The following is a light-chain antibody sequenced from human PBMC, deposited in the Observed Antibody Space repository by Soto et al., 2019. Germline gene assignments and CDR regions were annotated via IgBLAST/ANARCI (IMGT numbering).Light chain of an antibody. CDR1: QSVSSSY. Sequence: EIVLTQSPGTLSLSPGERATLSCGASQSVSSSYLAWYQQKTGQAPRLLIYGASSRATGISDRFSGSGSGTDFNITISRLAAEDYAVYYCQQYRSAPRITFRPGTKGDIK. J-gene: IGKJ3*01. V-gene: IGKV3-20*01. CDR3: QQYRSAPRIT. CDR2: GAS.